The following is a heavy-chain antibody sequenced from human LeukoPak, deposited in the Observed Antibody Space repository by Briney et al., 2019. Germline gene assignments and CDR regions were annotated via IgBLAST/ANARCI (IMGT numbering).Heavy chain of an antibody. CDR3: ARGMGYCSSTSCYPYYYGMDV. Sequence: GASVKVSCKASGYTFTSYAMHWVRQAPGQRLEWMGWINAGNGNTKYSQKFQGRVTITRDTSASTAYMELSSLRPEDTAVYYCARGMGYCSSTSCYPYYYGMDVWGQGTTVTVSS. D-gene: IGHD2-2*01. V-gene: IGHV1-3*01. CDR1: GYTFTSYA. CDR2: INAGNGNT. J-gene: IGHJ6*02.